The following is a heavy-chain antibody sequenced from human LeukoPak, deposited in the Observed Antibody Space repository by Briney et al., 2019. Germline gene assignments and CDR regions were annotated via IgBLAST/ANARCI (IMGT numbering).Heavy chain of an antibody. J-gene: IGHJ3*02. CDR2: INHSEST. V-gene: IGHV4-34*01. CDR3: ARGRRYYDSSGYYLLDAFDI. D-gene: IGHD3-22*01. CDR1: GGSFSGYY. Sequence: SETLSLTCAVYGGSFSGYYWSWIRQPPGKGLEWVGEINHSESTNYNPSLKSRVTISVDTSKNQFSLKLSSVTAADTAVYYCARGRRYYDSSGYYLLDAFDIWGQGTMVTVSS.